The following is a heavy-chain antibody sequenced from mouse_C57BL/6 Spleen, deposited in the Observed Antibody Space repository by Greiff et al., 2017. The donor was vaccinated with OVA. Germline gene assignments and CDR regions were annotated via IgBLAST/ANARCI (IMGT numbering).Heavy chain of an antibody. D-gene: IGHD1-1*01. CDR1: GYSITSGYY. J-gene: IGHJ3*01. CDR3: ARAYYGSSYAGFAY. V-gene: IGHV3-6*01. Sequence: EVKLQESGPGLVKPSQSLSLTCSVTGYSITSGYYWNWIRQFPGNKLEWMGYISYDGSNNYNPSLKNRISITRDTSKNQFFLKLNSVTTEDTATYYCARAYYGSSYAGFAYWGQGTLVTVSA. CDR2: ISYDGSN.